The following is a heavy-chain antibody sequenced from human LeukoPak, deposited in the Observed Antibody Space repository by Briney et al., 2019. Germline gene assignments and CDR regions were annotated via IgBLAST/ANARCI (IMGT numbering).Heavy chain of an antibody. V-gene: IGHV3-30*02. J-gene: IGHJ4*02. CDR2: IRNDGTNK. CDR3: AREVDYGDHSTLIDY. D-gene: IGHD4-17*01. Sequence: GGSLRLSCAASGFTFKTYGIHWVRQAPGKGLEWVAFIRNDGTNKYYADSVKGRFTISRDNSKNTLYLQMNSLRAEDTAVYYCAREVDYGDHSTLIDYWGQGTLVTVSS. CDR1: GFTFKTYG.